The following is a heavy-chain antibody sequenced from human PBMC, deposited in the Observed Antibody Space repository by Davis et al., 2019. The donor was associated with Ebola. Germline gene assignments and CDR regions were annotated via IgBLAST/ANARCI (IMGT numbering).Heavy chain of an antibody. D-gene: IGHD4-11*01. CDR3: ARGRVTVTGDY. J-gene: IGHJ4*02. Sequence: SETLSLTCTVSGGSISSGDYYWGWLRQPPGKGLEWIGYINDSGNINRNPSLKSRVTISVDTSKNQFSLKLSSVTAADTAVYYCARGRVTVTGDYWGQGTLVTVSS. CDR1: GGSISSGDYY. CDR2: INDSGNI. V-gene: IGHV4-61*08.